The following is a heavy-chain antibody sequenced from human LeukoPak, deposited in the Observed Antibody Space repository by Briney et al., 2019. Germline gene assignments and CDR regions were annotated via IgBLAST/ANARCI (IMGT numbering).Heavy chain of an antibody. V-gene: IGHV1-69*05. CDR2: IIPIFGTA. CDR3: ARDLAVAGTNWFDP. CDR1: GGTFSSYA. D-gene: IGHD6-19*01. J-gene: IGHJ5*02. Sequence: GASVKVSCKASGGTFSSYAISWVRQAPGQGLEWMGRIIPIFGTANYAQKFKGRVTITTDESTSAAYMELSSLRSEDTAVYYCARDLAVAGTNWFDPWGQGTLVTVSS.